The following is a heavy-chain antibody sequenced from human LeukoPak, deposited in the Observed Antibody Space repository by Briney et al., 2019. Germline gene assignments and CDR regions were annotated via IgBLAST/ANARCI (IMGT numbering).Heavy chain of an antibody. CDR2: VYYTGST. V-gene: IGHV4-59*12. D-gene: IGHD6-13*01. J-gene: IGHJ2*01. CDR1: GGSISSYY. Sequence: PSETLSLTCTVSGGSISSYYWSWIRQPPGKGLEWIGYVYYTGSTNYNPSLNSRVTMSIDTSKNQFSLRLSSVTAADTAVYYCARAPEYSSSWPHWYFDLWGRGTLVTVSS. CDR3: ARAPEYSSSWPHWYFDL.